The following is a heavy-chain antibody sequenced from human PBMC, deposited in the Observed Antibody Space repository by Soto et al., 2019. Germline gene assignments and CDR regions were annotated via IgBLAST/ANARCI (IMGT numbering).Heavy chain of an antibody. CDR3: AKDSPRYLYYYDSSGYY. D-gene: IGHD3-22*01. J-gene: IGHJ4*02. CDR1: GFTFSSYA. V-gene: IGHV3-23*01. CDR2: ISGSGGST. Sequence: GGSLRLSCAASGFTFSSYAMSWVRQAPGKGLEWVSAISGSGGSTYYADSVKGRFTISRDNSKNTLYLQMNSLRAEDTAVYYCAKDSPRYLYYYDSSGYYWGQGTLVTVSS.